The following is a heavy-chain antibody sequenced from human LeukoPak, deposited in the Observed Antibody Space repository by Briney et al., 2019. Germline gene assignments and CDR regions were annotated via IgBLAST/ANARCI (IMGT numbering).Heavy chain of an antibody. D-gene: IGHD6-13*01. CDR3: ARRAAALGAFDY. J-gene: IGHJ4*02. Sequence: DWLKGRITISRDNAKNTLYLQMNSLRAEDTAVYYCARRAAALGAFDYWGQGTLVTVSS. V-gene: IGHV3-74*01.